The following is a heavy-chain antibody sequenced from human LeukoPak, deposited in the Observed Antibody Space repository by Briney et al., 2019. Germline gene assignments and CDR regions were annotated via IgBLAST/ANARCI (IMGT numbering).Heavy chain of an antibody. J-gene: IGHJ4*02. CDR3: ARDPGDCSSTSCYVGYFDY. D-gene: IGHD2-2*01. CDR2: ISYDGGNK. V-gene: IGHV3-30*04. Sequence: PGGSLRLSCAASGFTFSSYAMHWVRQAPGKGLEWVAVISYDGGNKYYADSVKGRFTISRDNSKNTLYLQMNSLRAEDTAVYYCARDPGDCSSTSCYVGYFDYWGQGTLVTVSS. CDR1: GFTFSSYA.